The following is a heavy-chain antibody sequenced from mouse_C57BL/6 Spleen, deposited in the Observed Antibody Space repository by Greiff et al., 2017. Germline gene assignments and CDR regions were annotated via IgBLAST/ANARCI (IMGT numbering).Heavy chain of an antibody. CDR1: GYTFTSYW. V-gene: IGHV1-53*01. CDR2: INPSNGGT. D-gene: IGHD4-1*01. J-gene: IGHJ4*01. Sequence: QVQLQQPGTELVKPGASVKLSCKASGYTFTSYWMHWVKQRPGQGLEWIGNINPSNGGTNYNEKFKSKATLSVDKSSSTAYMQLSSLTSDDSAVYYCARIRSRLDYYAMDYWGQGTSVTVSS. CDR3: ARIRSRLDYYAMDY.